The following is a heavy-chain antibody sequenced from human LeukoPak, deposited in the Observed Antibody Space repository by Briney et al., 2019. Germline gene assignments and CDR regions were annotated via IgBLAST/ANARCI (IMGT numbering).Heavy chain of an antibody. V-gene: IGHV3-21*01. CDR1: RFTFSSYS. D-gene: IGHD6-19*01. J-gene: IGHJ4*02. CDR3: ARVRYSSGASSY. CDR2: ISSRSSYI. Sequence: PGGSLRLSCVASRFTFSSYSMNWVRQAPGKGLEWVSSISSRSSYIYYADSVKGRFTISRDNAKNSLYLQMNSLRAEDTAVYYCARVRYSSGASSYWGQGTLVTVS.